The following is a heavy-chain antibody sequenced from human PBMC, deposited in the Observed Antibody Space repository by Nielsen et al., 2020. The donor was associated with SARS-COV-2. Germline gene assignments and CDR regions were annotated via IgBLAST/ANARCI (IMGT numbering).Heavy chain of an antibody. CDR3: ARDSKRFCSGPNCFVDY. D-gene: IGHD2-2*01. J-gene: IGHJ4*02. CDR1: GFIFSSYG. CDR2: IKQDGTEK. V-gene: IGHV3-7*04. Sequence: LSLTCAASGFIFSSYGMSWVRQAPGKGLEWVANIKQDGTEKYSVDSLKGRFTISRDNAKSSLYLQMSSLRAEDTAVYYCARDSKRFCSGPNCFVDYWGQGTLVTVSS.